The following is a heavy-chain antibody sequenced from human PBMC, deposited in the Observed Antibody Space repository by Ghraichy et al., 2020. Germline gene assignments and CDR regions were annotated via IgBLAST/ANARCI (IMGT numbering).Heavy chain of an antibody. D-gene: IGHD6-6*01. CDR2: IYYSGST. Sequence: SETLSLTCTVSGGSISSYYWSWIRQPPGKGLEWIGYIYYSGSTNYNPSLKSRVTISVDTSKNQFSLKLSSVTAADTAVYYCARAQIGVLTYSSSYYYYMDVWGKGTTVTVSS. V-gene: IGHV4-59*01. CDR1: GGSISSYY. CDR3: ARAQIGVLTYSSSYYYYMDV. J-gene: IGHJ6*03.